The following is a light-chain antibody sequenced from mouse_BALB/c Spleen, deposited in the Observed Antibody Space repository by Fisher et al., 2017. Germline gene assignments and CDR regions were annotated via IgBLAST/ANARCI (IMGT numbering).Light chain of an antibody. CDR2: DTS. J-gene: IGKJ4*01. V-gene: IGKV4-55*01. CDR1: SSVSY. Sequence: IVMTQTTAIMSASPGEKVTMTCSASSSVSYMYWYQQKPGSSPRLLIYDTSNLASGVPVPFSGSGSGTSYSLTISSVEAEDDATYYCQQWSGYPFTFGSGTKLEIK. CDR3: QQWSGYPFT.